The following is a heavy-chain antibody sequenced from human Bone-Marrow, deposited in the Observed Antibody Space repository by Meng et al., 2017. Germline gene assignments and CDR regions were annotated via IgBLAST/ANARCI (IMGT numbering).Heavy chain of an antibody. D-gene: IGHD6-13*01. Sequence: LSLTCGASGFTFSSYEMNWVRQAPGKGLEWVSYISSSGSTIYYADSVKGRFTISRDNAKNSLYLQMNSLRAEDTAVYYCARGGVYQPFQHWGQGTLVTVSS. CDR2: ISSSGSTI. J-gene: IGHJ1*01. CDR1: GFTFSSYE. CDR3: ARGGVYQPFQH. V-gene: IGHV3-48*03.